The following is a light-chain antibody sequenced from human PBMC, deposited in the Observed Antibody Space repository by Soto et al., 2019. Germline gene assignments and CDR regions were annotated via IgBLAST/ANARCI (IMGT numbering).Light chain of an antibody. Sequence: QYVLTQPPSASGSPGQSVTISCTGTSSDVGAYNYVSWYQQHAGKAPKLVIYEVTKRPSGVPDRFSGSKSANTASLTVSGLQAEDEADYYCRSFASSNTGVFGGGTKLTVL. J-gene: IGLJ3*02. CDR2: EVT. V-gene: IGLV2-8*01. CDR1: SSDVGAYNY. CDR3: RSFASSNTGV.